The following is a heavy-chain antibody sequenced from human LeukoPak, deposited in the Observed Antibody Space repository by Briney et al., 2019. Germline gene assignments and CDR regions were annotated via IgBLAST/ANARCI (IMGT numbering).Heavy chain of an antibody. CDR1: GFSFGSYE. CDR2: ISSSSNII. Sequence: GGSLRLSCAASGFSFGSYEMNWVRQAPGKGLDWVSFISSSSNIIHYADSVKGRFTISRDNAKNSVYLEMNSLRAEDTAVYYCARGDSTGTNLDFWGQGTLVTVSS. D-gene: IGHD1-1*01. V-gene: IGHV3-48*03. J-gene: IGHJ4*02. CDR3: ARGDSTGTNLDF.